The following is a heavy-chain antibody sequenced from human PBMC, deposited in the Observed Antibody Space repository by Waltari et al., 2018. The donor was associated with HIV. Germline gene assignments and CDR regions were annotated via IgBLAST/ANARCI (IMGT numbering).Heavy chain of an antibody. D-gene: IGHD4-17*01. J-gene: IGHJ3*02. CDR2: IRWKSATI. Sequence: EVLLVESGGGLVQPGGSLRLSCEASGFKFADYAMYWVRHAPGKRLDGVSSIRWKSATIGYAESVKGRFTISRDNAKNSLSLQMNSLRPGDTALYYCAKVGMTAVTSYAIDIWGQGTMVTVSS. CDR1: GFKFADYA. V-gene: IGHV3-9*01. CDR3: AKVGMTAVTSYAIDI.